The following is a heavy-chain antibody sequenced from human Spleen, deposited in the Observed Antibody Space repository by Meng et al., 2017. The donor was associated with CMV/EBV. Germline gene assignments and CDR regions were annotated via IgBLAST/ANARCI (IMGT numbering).Heavy chain of an antibody. D-gene: IGHD7-27*01. V-gene: IGHV1-2*02. J-gene: IGHJ4*02. CDR1: GYTFTGHY. CDR3: ARDNNWGPDY. Sequence: ASVKVSCKTSGYTFTGHYMHWVRQAPGQGLEWMGWIYPSGGGTKYAQKFRGRVTMSRDTATSTVYMELTRLTSDDTAVYYCARDNNWGPDYWGQGTLVTVSS. CDR2: IYPSGGGT.